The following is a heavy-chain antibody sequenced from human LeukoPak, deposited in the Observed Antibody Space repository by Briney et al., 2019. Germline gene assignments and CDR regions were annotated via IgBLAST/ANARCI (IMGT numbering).Heavy chain of an antibody. CDR1: GGSISYYY. CDR3: ARGIAAAPERAHDI. Sequence: SETLSLTCTVSGGSISYYYWSWVRQPAGKALEWIGRIYSTGSTDFNPSLKSRVTMSVDTSKSQFSLKMSSVTAADTAVYYCARGIAAAPERAHDIWGQGTMVTVSS. V-gene: IGHV4-4*07. D-gene: IGHD6-13*01. CDR2: IYSTGST. J-gene: IGHJ3*02.